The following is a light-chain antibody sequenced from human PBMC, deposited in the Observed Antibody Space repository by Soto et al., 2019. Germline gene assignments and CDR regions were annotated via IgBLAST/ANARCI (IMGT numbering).Light chain of an antibody. CDR3: QKYNNWPYT. Sequence: EIVMTQSPATLSVSPGERATLSCRASQSVNSNLAWYQQKPGQAPRLLIYGASTRATGIPARFSGSASGTEFTLTISSLQSEDFAVYYCQKYNNWPYTFGQGTKLEIK. V-gene: IGKV3-15*01. CDR2: GAS. CDR1: QSVNSN. J-gene: IGKJ2*01.